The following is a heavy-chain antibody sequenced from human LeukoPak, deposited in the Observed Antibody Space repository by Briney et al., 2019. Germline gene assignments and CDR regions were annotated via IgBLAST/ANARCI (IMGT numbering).Heavy chain of an antibody. CDR1: GYTFTSYG. CDR2: IIPIFGTP. J-gene: IGHJ4*02. V-gene: IGHV1-69*13. Sequence: RASVKVSCKASGYTFTSYGISWVRQAPGQGLEWMGGIIPIFGTPNYAQKFQGRVTITADESTSTAYMELSSLRSEDTAVYYCARDRRYDSSGYFYAWGQGTLVTVSS. CDR3: ARDRRYDSSGYFYA. D-gene: IGHD3-22*01.